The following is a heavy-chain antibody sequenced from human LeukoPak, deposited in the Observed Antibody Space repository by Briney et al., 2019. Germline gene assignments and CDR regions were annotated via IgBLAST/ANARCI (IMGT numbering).Heavy chain of an antibody. CDR2: INPNTGAT. CDR3: ATLYGDYRPIFDY. D-gene: IGHD4-17*01. V-gene: IGHV1-2*06. J-gene: IGHJ4*02. Sequence: ASVKVSCKASGYTFTDYYLHWVRQAPGQGLECLGRINPNTGATNYAQKFQGRVTMTTDTSISTAYMELSRLTSDDTAVYFCATLYGDYRPIFDYWGQGALVTVSS. CDR1: GYTFTDYY.